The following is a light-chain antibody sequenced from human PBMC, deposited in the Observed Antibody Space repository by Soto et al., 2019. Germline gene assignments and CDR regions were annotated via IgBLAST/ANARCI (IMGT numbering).Light chain of an antibody. V-gene: IGLV2-8*01. J-gene: IGLJ6*01. CDR1: SSDVGGYNY. CDR3: MRYSASGSV. Sequence: QSALTQLPSASGSPGRSVAISCTGSSSDVGGYNYVSWYQQHPGKAPKLMIYEVNKRTSGVPDSFSGSKSGNTASLTVSGPQAEDEADSWSMRYSASGSVFGTGPKATV. CDR2: EVN.